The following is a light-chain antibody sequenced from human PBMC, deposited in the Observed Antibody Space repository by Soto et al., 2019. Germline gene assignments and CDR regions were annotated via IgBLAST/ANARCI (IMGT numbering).Light chain of an antibody. J-gene: IGKJ1*01. CDR2: GAS. V-gene: IGKV3D-15*01. CDR1: QSVSSN. Sequence: RVMTQSPATLSVSPGERATLSCRASQSVSSNLAWDQQKPDQAPRLLIYGASSRAIHTPDRFSGSGSGTDFTLTISGLEPEDFAVYYCQHFGNSLWTFGQGTKVDI. CDR3: QHFGNSLWT.